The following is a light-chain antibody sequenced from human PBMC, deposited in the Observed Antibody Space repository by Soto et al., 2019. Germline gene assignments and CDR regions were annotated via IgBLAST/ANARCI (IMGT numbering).Light chain of an antibody. J-gene: IGLJ3*02. CDR2: DNN. CDR3: QSYDKLNAWV. CDR1: SSNIGARFD. Sequence: QSVLTQPPSVSGAPGQRVTISCTGSSSNIGARFDVNWYQQLPGAAPKLLMFDNNNRPSGVPDRFSGSKSGTSASLAITGLRAEDEADYYCQSYDKLNAWVFGGGTKLTVL. V-gene: IGLV1-40*01.